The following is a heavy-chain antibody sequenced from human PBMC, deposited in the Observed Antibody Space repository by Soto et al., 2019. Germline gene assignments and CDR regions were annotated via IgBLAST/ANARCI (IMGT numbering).Heavy chain of an antibody. CDR1: GFTFSTYA. D-gene: IGHD1-7*01. V-gene: IGHV3-23*01. Sequence: EVQLLESGGGLVQPGGSLRLPCAASGFTFSTYALSWVRQAPGKGLEWVSAISANGQGIYYADSVRGRFTISRDNSKNTIFLHMDSLRAEDTAVYYCAKDRNYPRDQFHYWGQGTLVTVSS. CDR2: ISANGQGI. J-gene: IGHJ4*02. CDR3: AKDRNYPRDQFHY.